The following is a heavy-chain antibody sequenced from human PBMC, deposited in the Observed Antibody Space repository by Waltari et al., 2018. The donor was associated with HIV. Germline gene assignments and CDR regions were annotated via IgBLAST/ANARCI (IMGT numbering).Heavy chain of an antibody. CDR3: ARDEGGGEYSDFCSGLDYYGMDV. D-gene: IGHD3-3*01. J-gene: IGHJ6*02. CDR2: INPSGGTT. Sequence: QLQLVQSGAEVKKPGASVKVSCKASGYTFTSYYIHWVRQAPGQGLEWMGIINPSGGTTRYAQKFQGRFTITRDTSMRAVYMERRSLRSEDTSVYYCARDEGGGEYSDFCSGLDYYGMDVWGQGTTVTVSS. CDR1: GYTFTSYY. V-gene: IGHV1-46*01.